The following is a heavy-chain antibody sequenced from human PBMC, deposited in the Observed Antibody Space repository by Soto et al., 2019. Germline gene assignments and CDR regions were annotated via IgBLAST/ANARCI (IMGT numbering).Heavy chain of an antibody. CDR2: ISASGSSA. D-gene: IGHD5-12*01. CDR1: GFTFNNYA. V-gene: IGHV3-23*01. CDR3: AKDRSHKGYGAKALDS. J-gene: IGHJ4*02. Sequence: DVQLLESGGGLVQPGGSLRLSCVASGFTFNNYAMNWVRQAPGQGLQWVSVISASGSSAHYADSVRGRFTISRDFSGNTLYLQMNNLRVDDTALYYCAKDRSHKGYGAKALDSWGQGTLVTVSS.